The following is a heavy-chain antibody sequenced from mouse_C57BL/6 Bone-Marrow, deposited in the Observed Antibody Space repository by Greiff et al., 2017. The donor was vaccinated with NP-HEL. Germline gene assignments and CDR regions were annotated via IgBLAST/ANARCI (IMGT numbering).Heavy chain of an antibody. CDR2: IWSDGST. J-gene: IGHJ4*01. CDR1: GFSLTSYG. V-gene: IGHV2-6-1*01. Sequence: VKLMESGPGLVAPSQSLSITCTVSGFSLTSYGVHWVRQPPGKGLEWLVVIWSDGSTTYTSAPKSRLSISKDNSKSHVFLKMNSLQTDDTAMYYCARHEDDGSSYELDYWGQGTSVTVSS. D-gene: IGHD1-1*01. CDR3: ARHEDDGSSYELDY.